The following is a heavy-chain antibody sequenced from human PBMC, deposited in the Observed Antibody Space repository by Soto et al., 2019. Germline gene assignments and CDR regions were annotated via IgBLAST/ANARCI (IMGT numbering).Heavy chain of an antibody. CDR2: SRDKPQGYST. CDR3: VRATYFSDSSGYTRCLDY. CDR1: VFTLSDHY. J-gene: IGHJ4*02. D-gene: IGHD3-22*01. Sequence: GGSLRLSCAVSVFTLSDHYIDWVRQAPGKGLEWVGRSRDKPQGYSTAYAASVKGRFTTSRDESKNSAYLQMNSLKTEDTAVYYCVRATYFSDSSGYTRCLDYWGQGTLVTVSS. V-gene: IGHV3-72*01.